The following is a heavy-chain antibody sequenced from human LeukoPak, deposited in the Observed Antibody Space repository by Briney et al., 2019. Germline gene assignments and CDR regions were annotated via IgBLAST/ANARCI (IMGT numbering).Heavy chain of an antibody. CDR2: IKQDASER. CDR3: ATPTAGTWHFDY. CDR1: GFTFSSYW. V-gene: IGHV3-7*01. Sequence: GGSLRLSCAASGFTFSSYWMTWVRQAPGKGLEWVANIKQDASERYYVDSVKGRFTISRDNAKNSLSLQMNSLRAEDTAVYYCATPTAGTWHFDYWGQGTLVTVSS. D-gene: IGHD1-1*01. J-gene: IGHJ4*02.